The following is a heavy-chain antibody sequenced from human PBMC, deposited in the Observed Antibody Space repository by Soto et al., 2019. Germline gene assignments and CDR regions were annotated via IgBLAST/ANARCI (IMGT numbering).Heavy chain of an antibody. CDR1: GFTFGSYA. V-gene: IGHV3-23*01. CDR2: ITGGGDNT. J-gene: IGHJ4*02. Sequence: PGGSLRLSCAASGFTFGSYAMSWVRQAPGKGLEWVSAITGGGDNTYYADSVKGRFTISRDNSKNTLYLQMNSLRAEDAALYYCARVNYDILTGYGEFDYWGQGTQVTVSS. CDR3: ARVNYDILTGYGEFDY. D-gene: IGHD3-9*01.